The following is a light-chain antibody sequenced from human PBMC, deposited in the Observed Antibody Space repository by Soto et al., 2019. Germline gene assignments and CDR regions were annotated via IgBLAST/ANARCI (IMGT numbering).Light chain of an antibody. CDR3: LQYDSYPLT. Sequence: DIQMTQSPSTLSASVGDTVTITCRASQSISTWLAWYQHKPGEAPRLLIFDASNLESGVPSRFSGSGSGTDFTLTISSLQPDDFATYYCLQYDSYPLTFGGGTRVEIK. CDR2: DAS. CDR1: QSISTW. J-gene: IGKJ4*01. V-gene: IGKV1-5*01.